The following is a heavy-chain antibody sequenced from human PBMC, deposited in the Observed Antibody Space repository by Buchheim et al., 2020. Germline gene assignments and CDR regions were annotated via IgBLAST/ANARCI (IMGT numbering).Heavy chain of an antibody. CDR1: GFTFSSYA. Sequence: EVQLLESGGGLVQPGGSLRLSCAASGFTFSSYAMSWVRQAPGKGLEWVSAISGSGGSTYYADSVKGRFTISRDNSKNTLYLQMNSLRAEDTAVYYCAKDVKSQRNVLRFLEWLFSGGQGTL. CDR3: AKDVKSQRNVLRFLEWLFS. CDR2: ISGSGGST. V-gene: IGHV3-23*01. D-gene: IGHD3-3*01. J-gene: IGHJ4*02.